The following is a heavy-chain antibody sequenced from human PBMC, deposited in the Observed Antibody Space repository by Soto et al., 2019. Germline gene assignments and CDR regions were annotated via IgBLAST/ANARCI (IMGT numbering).Heavy chain of an antibody. Sequence: TSETLSLTCTVSGGSVSSGSYYWSWIRQPPGKGLEWIGYIYYSGSTNYNPSLKSRVTISVDTSKNQFSLKLSSVTAADTAVYYCARDCGGDCYSGNWFDPWGQGTLVTVSS. D-gene: IGHD2-21*02. CDR2: IYYSGST. J-gene: IGHJ5*02. CDR1: GGSVSSGSYY. V-gene: IGHV4-61*01. CDR3: ARDCGGDCYSGNWFDP.